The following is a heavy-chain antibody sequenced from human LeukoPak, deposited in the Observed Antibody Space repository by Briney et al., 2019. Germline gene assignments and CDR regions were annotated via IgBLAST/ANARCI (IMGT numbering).Heavy chain of an antibody. J-gene: IGHJ4*02. V-gene: IGHV1-8*02. D-gene: IGHD3-10*01. CDR1: GYTFTSDD. CDR2: MNPNSGNT. CDR3: ARDRLLWFGELSN. Sequence: GASVKVSCKASGYTFTSDDINWVRQATGQGLEWMGWMNPNSGNTGYAQKLQGRVTMTTDTSTSTAYMELRSLRSDDTAVYYCARDRLLWFGELSNWGQGTLVTVSS.